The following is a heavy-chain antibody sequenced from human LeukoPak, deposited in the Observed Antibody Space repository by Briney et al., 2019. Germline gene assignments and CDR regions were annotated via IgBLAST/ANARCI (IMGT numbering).Heavy chain of an antibody. J-gene: IGHJ4*02. CDR2: IYHSGST. CDR1: GGSISSGGYS. CDR3: ARGSSSFFDY. V-gene: IGHV4-30-2*01. Sequence: NPSQTLSLTCAVSGGSISSGGYSWSWLRQPPGKGLEWIGYIYHSGSTYYNPSLKSRVTISVDRSKNQFSLKLSSVTAADTAVYYCARGSSSFFDYWGQGTLVTVSS. D-gene: IGHD6-6*01.